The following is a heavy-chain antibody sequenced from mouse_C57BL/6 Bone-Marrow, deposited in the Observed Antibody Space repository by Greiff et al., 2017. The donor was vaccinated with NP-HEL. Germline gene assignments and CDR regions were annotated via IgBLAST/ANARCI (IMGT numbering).Heavy chain of an antibody. J-gene: IGHJ1*03. Sequence: EVQLQQSGAELVRPGASVKLSCTASGFNIKDDYMHWVKQRPEQGLEWIGWIDPENGDTEYASKFQGKATITADTSSNTAYLQLSSLTSEYTAVYYCTTPTGTGYFDVWGTGTTVTVSS. CDR2: IDPENGDT. CDR1: GFNIKDDY. D-gene: IGHD4-1*02. V-gene: IGHV14-4*01. CDR3: TTPTGTGYFDV.